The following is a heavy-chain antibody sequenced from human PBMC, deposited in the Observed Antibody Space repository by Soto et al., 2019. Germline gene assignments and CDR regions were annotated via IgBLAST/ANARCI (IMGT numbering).Heavy chain of an antibody. CDR1: GSIFIGYG. V-gene: IGHV3-33*01. D-gene: IGHD6-6*01. J-gene: IGHJ6*03. Sequence: GGSLRLSCVVPGSIFIGYGMHWVRQAPGKGLEWVAVIWHDGSEIYYADSVKGRFTISRDNSKNTLYLQMNSLRAEDTAVYYCARPLAAQGYYYYYMDVWGKGTTVTVSS. CDR2: IWHDGSEI. CDR3: ARPLAAQGYYYYYMDV.